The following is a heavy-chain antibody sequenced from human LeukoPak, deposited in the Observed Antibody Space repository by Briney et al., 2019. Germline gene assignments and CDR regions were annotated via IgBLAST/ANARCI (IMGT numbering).Heavy chain of an antibody. J-gene: IGHJ4*02. CDR3: ARGRITMVRGDILFDY. D-gene: IGHD3-10*01. Sequence: GGSLRLSCAASGFTFSSYGMHWVCQAPGKGLVWVAVIWYDGSNKYYADSVKGRFTISRDNSKNTLYLQMNSLRAEDTAVYYCARGRITMVRGDILFDYWGQGTLVTVSS. CDR1: GFTFSSYG. CDR2: IWYDGSNK. V-gene: IGHV3-33*01.